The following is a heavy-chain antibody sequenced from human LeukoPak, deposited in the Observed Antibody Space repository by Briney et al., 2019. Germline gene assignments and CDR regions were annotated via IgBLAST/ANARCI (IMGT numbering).Heavy chain of an antibody. V-gene: IGHV4-59*01. CDR3: ARSVHSSSWEAYNWFDP. CDR1: GGSISDYF. Sequence: SETLSLTCTVSGGSISDYFWSWIRQPPGKGLEWIGYIYYSGSTNYNPSLKSRVTISVDTSKNQFSLKLSSVTAADTAVYYCARSVHSSSWEAYNWFDPWGQGTLVTVSS. D-gene: IGHD6-13*01. CDR2: IYYSGST. J-gene: IGHJ5*02.